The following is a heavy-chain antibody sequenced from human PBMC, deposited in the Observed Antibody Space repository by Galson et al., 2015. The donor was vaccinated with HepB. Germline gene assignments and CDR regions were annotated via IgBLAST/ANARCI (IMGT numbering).Heavy chain of an antibody. CDR1: GYTFTSYD. CDR2: MNPNSGNT. Sequence: SVKVSCKASGYTFTSYDINWVRQATGQGLEWMGWMNPNSGNTGYAQKFQGRVTMTRNTSISTAYMELSSLRSEDTAVYYCARGGKLIVVVPAASPANYGMDVWGQGTTVTVSS. CDR3: ARGGKLIVVVPAASPANYGMDV. D-gene: IGHD2-2*01. V-gene: IGHV1-8*01. J-gene: IGHJ6*02.